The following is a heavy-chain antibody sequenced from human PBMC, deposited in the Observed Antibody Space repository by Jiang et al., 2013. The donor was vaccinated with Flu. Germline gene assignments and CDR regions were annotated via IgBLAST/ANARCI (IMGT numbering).Heavy chain of an antibody. J-gene: IGHJ6*02. Sequence: SGAEVKKPGSSVKVSCKASGGIFRSYAISWVRQAPGQGLEWMGGIIAIFGTANYAQKFQGRVTISADESTSTAYMELSSLRSDDTAVYYCAKDRGYNYALSYGMDVVGPRDHGHRLL. CDR1: GGIFRSYA. CDR2: IIAIFGTA. D-gene: IGHD5-18*01. V-gene: IGHV1-69*01. CDR3: AKDRGYNYALSYGMDV.